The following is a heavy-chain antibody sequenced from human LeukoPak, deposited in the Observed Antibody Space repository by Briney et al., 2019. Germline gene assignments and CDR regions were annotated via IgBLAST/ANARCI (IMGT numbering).Heavy chain of an antibody. CDR1: GFTFSTYG. V-gene: IGHV3-64*01. J-gene: IGHJ3*02. CDR2: ISSNGGST. CDR3: ARDLPYCRSTSCHAFDI. D-gene: IGHD2-2*01. Sequence: GGSLRLSCAASGFTFSTYGMHWVRQAPGKGLQYVSAISSNGGSTYYANSVKGRFTISRDNSKNTLYLQMGSLRAEDMAVYYCARDLPYCRSTSCHAFDIWGQGTMVTVSS.